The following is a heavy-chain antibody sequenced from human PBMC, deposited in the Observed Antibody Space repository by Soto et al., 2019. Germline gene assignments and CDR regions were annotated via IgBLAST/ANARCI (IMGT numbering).Heavy chain of an antibody. Sequence: EVQLLESGGGLVQPGGSLRLSCAASGFTFSSYAMSWVRQAPGKGLEWVSAISGSGGSTYYADSVKGRFTISRDNSKNTLYLQMNSLRVEDTAVYYCAKGAVAAAGSYYYYGMDVWGQGTTVTVSS. CDR3: AKGAVAAAGSYYYYGMDV. J-gene: IGHJ6*02. CDR2: ISGSGGST. D-gene: IGHD6-13*01. CDR1: GFTFSSYA. V-gene: IGHV3-23*01.